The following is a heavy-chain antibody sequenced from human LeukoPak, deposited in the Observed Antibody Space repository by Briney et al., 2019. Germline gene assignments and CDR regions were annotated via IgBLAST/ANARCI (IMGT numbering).Heavy chain of an antibody. CDR2: ISYSGST. V-gene: IGHV4-59*01. CDR3: ARAIGYSSVFDY. J-gene: IGHJ4*02. Sequence: SETLSLTCTVSRGSISSYFWSWIRQPPWKGLEWIGYISYSGSTNYNPSLKSRVTASVDTSKNQFSLRLSSVTAADTAVYYCARAIGYSSVFDYWGQGSLVTVSS. CDR1: RGSISSYF. D-gene: IGHD6-19*01.